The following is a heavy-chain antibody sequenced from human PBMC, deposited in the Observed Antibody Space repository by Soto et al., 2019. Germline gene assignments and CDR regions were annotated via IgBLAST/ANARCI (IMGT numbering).Heavy chain of an antibody. CDR3: ARRVQVWLPDYYGMDV. CDR2: ISTLNGNT. J-gene: IGHJ6*02. CDR1: GYDYVTYA. Sequence: QAQFVQSGAEVKKPGASVNVSCKASGYDYVTYAITWVRQRPGQGLEWMGWISTLNGNTNYAQNIQGRVTMTTDTSTRIVHLELRSLRSDDTAVYYCARRVQVWLPDYYGMDVWGQGTTVTVSS. D-gene: IGHD5-18*01. V-gene: IGHV1-18*01.